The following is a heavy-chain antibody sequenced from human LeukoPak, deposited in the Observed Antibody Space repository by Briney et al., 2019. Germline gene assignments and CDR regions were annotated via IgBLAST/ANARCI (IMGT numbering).Heavy chain of an antibody. Sequence: ASVKVSCKASGYTFTSYGISWVRQAPGQGLEWMGWISGYNGNTDYAQKLQGRVTMSTDTSTSTAYMELRSLRSDDTAVYYCAIIVGATEAIDYWGQGTLVTVSS. CDR3: AIIVGATEAIDY. V-gene: IGHV1-18*01. J-gene: IGHJ4*02. D-gene: IGHD1-26*01. CDR1: GYTFTSYG. CDR2: ISGYNGNT.